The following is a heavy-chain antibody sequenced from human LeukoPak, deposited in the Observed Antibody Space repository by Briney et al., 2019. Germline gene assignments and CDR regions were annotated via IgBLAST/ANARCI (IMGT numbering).Heavy chain of an antibody. Sequence: ETLSLTCTVSGRSMSSYYWSWIRQPAGKGLEWIGYIYYSGSTNYNPSLKSRVTISVDTSKNQFSLKLSSVTAADTAVYYCARQGVNWFDPWGQRTLVTVSS. CDR3: ARQGVNWFDP. V-gene: IGHV4-59*08. J-gene: IGHJ5*02. CDR1: GRSMSSYY. CDR2: IYYSGST.